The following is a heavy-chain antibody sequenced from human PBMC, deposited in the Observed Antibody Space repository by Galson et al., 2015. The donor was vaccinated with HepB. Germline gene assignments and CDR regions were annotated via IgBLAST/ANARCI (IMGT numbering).Heavy chain of an antibody. D-gene: IGHD2-15*01. CDR3: AKDFIPYCSGGSCYSSFDY. CDR1: GFTFSSYG. V-gene: IGHV3-30*18. J-gene: IGHJ4*02. Sequence: SLRLSCAASGFTFSSYGMHWVRQAPGKGLEWVAVISYDGSNKYYADSVKGRFTISRDNSKNTLYLQMNSLRAEDTAVYYCAKDFIPYCSGGSCYSSFDYWGQGTLVTVSS. CDR2: ISYDGSNK.